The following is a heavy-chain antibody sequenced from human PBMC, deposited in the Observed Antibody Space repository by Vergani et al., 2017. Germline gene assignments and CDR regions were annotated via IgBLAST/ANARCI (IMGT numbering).Heavy chain of an antibody. CDR2: TRPHEDGA. J-gene: IGHJ5*02. Sequence: QVHLVESGGGVVQPGRSLTLSCSASGFTLSSYGVHWVRQAPGRGLESVTFTRPHEDGAFYSASVRGRFTVSRDNSKNTLYLEMNRLNVDDTAIYYCGKTQGTVVGTWWFDPWGQGTPVTVSS. CDR3: GKTQGTVVGTWWFDP. D-gene: IGHD1-7*01. CDR1: GFTLSSYG. V-gene: IGHV3-30*02.